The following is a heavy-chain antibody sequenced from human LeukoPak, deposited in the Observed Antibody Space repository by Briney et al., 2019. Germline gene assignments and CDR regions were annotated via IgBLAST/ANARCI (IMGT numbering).Heavy chain of an antibody. V-gene: IGHV3-74*01. J-gene: IGHJ4*02. CDR3: ARVGSSGYYPDY. CDR2: INSDGSST. Sequence: PGGSLRLSCAASGFTFSSYWMHWVRHAPGKGLVWVSRINSDGSSTSYADSVKGRFTISRDNAKNTLYLQMNSLRAEDTAVYYCARVGSSGYYPDYWGQGTLVTVSS. CDR1: GFTFSSYW. D-gene: IGHD3-22*01.